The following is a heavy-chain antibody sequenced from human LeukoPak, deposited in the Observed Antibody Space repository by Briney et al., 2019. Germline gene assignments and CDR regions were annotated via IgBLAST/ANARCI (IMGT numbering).Heavy chain of an antibody. Sequence: SETLSLTCTVSGGSISSYYWSWIRQPAGKGLEWIGRIYTSGSTNYNPSLKSRVTMSVYTSKNQFSLKLSSLTAADTAVYYCASVRLPITIFVEDAFDIWGQGTMVTVSS. CDR3: ASVRLPITIFVEDAFDI. CDR1: GGSISSYY. CDR2: IYTSGST. D-gene: IGHD3-3*01. V-gene: IGHV4-4*07. J-gene: IGHJ3*02.